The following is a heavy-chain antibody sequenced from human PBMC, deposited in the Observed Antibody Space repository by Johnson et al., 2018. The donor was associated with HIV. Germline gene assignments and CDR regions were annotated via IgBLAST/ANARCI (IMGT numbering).Heavy chain of an antibody. CDR1: GFTFSSYW. D-gene: IGHD3-16*01. CDR3: ARERVVQGDPDAFDI. Sequence: VQLVESGGGLVQPGGSLRLSCVASGFTFSSYWMSWVRQAPGKGLEWVSGINWNGGSTGYADSVKGRFTISRDNAKNSLYLQMNSLRAEDTALYYCARERVVQGDPDAFDIWGQGTMVTVSS. V-gene: IGHV3-20*04. J-gene: IGHJ3*02. CDR2: INWNGGST.